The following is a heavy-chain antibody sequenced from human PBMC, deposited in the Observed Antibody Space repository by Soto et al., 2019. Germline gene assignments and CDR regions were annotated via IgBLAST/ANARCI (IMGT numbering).Heavy chain of an antibody. Sequence: QVQLVQSGAEVKKPGSSVKVSCKTIGGAFSTYAFAWVRQAPGQGLDWMGGVIPMFASTTYSQMFQGRVTITADESTSTLYMELRSLRSEDTAMYYCALAHAFVSTGYAWGQGTLVTVSS. CDR2: VIPMFAST. D-gene: IGHD3-22*01. CDR3: ALAHAFVSTGYA. J-gene: IGHJ5*02. CDR1: GGAFSTYA. V-gene: IGHV1-69*01.